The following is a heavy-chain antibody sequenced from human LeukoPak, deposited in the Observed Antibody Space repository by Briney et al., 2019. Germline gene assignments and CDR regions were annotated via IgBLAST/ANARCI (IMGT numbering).Heavy chain of an antibody. CDR1: GGSISSSNW. Sequence: PSGTLSLTCAVSGGSISSSNWWSWVRQSPVKGLEWIGEIYLYGTTNYNPSLKSRVTMSVDRSKNQFSLKLSSVTAADTAVYYCARQKWEQQGRDYYFYGLDVWGPGTTVIVSS. CDR3: ARQKWEQQGRDYYFYGLDV. V-gene: IGHV4-4*02. CDR2: IYLYGTT. D-gene: IGHD1-26*01. J-gene: IGHJ6*02.